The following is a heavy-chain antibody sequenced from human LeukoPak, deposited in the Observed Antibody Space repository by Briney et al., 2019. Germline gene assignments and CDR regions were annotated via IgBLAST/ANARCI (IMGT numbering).Heavy chain of an antibody. D-gene: IGHD3-22*01. V-gene: IGHV3-7*01. CDR2: IRGDGSVK. J-gene: IGHJ3*02. Sequence: PGGSLRLSWVASGFSFSKYWMTWVRQAPGKGLEWVANIRGDGSVKYLLDSVKGRFTISRDNVKNSLSLEMNNLRAEDTAVYYCLRDANYYDSSRHYFDAFDIWGQGTMVTVSS. CDR3: LRDANYYDSSRHYFDAFDI. CDR1: GFSFSKYW.